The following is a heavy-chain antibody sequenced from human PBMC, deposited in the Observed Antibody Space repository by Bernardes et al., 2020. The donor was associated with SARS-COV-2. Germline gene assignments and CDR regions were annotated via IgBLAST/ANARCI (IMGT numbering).Heavy chain of an antibody. CDR3: ARGDCSGGCCYRDSFDM. CDR1: GGSFRTFA. J-gene: IGHJ3*02. Sequence: SVKVSCKASGGSFRTFAISWVRQAPGQGLEWMGGIIPIFGTAKYAQKFQGRVTITADESTSTAYMELSSVRSEDTAVFYCARGDCSGGCCYRDSFDMWGQGTMGTVSS. V-gene: IGHV1-69*13. D-gene: IGHD2-15*01. CDR2: IIPIFGTA.